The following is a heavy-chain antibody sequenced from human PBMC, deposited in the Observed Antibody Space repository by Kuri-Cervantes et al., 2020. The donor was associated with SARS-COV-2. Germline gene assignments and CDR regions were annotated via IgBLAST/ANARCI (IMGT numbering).Heavy chain of an antibody. CDR2: ISGSGTGA. V-gene: IGHV3-23*01. CDR3: AKDPTATTEYYYAMDV. D-gene: IGHD1-7*01. CDR1: GFSFSSYA. J-gene: IGHJ6*02. Sequence: GESLKISCAASGFSFSSYAMSWVRQAPGKGLEWVSVISGSGTGAYYADSAKGRFTISRDNSKNTLYLQMNSLRAEDTAVYFCAKDPTATTEYYYAMDVWGQGTTVTVSS.